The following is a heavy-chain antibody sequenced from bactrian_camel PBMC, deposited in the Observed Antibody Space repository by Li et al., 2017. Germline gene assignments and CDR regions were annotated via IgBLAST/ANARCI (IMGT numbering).Heavy chain of an antibody. D-gene: IGHD6*01. CDR2: IYRDGTT. J-gene: IGHJ6*01. V-gene: IGHV3S26*01. CDR3: VNVLSSLADFGY. Sequence: HVQLVESGGGSVQAGGSLRLSCAASGYTYSIACMGWFRQAPGKAREGVAVIYRDGTTSYADSIKGRFTISRDNAKNTLYLRLNSLKTEDTAMYYCVNVLSSLADFGYWGQGTQVTVS. CDR1: GYTYSIAC.